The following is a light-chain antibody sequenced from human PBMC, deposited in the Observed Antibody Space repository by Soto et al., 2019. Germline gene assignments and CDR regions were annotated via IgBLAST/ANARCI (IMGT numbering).Light chain of an antibody. CDR3: QQCSNWSLT. V-gene: IGKV3-11*01. J-gene: IGKJ5*01. CDR2: DAS. CDR1: QSVTSNY. Sequence: EIVLTQSPATLSLSPGEGATLSCGASQSVTSNYLAWYQQKPGQAPRLLIYDASNRATGIPARFSGSGSGTDFTLTISSLEPEDFAVYYCQQCSNWSLTFGQGTRLEIK.